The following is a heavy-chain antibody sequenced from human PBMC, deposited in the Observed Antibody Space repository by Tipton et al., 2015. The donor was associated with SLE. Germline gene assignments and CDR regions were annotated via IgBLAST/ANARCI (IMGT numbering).Heavy chain of an antibody. D-gene: IGHD6-13*01. Sequence: TLSLTCTVSDGSISSYYWSWIRQPPGKGLEWIGYIYTSGSTNYNPSLKSRVTISVDTSKNQFSLKLSSVTAADTAVYYCARDRRLIAAPSFWWYFELWGRGTLVTVSS. J-gene: IGHJ2*01. CDR1: DGSISSYY. V-gene: IGHV4-4*08. CDR2: IYTSGST. CDR3: ARDRRLIAAPSFWWYFEL.